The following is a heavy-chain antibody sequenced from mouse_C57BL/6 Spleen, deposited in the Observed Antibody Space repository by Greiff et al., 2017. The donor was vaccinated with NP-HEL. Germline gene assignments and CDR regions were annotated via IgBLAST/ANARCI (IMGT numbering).Heavy chain of an antibody. J-gene: IGHJ4*01. CDR1: GYTFTSYW. Sequence: VQLQQPGTELVKPGASVKLSCKASGYTFTSYWMHWVKQRPGQGLEWIGNINPSNGGTNYNEKFKSKATLTVDKSSSTAYMQLSSLTSEDSAVYYCAREGGNYEGYYPMDYWGQGTSVTVSS. V-gene: IGHV1-53*01. CDR3: AREGGNYEGYYPMDY. CDR2: INPSNGGT. D-gene: IGHD2-1*01.